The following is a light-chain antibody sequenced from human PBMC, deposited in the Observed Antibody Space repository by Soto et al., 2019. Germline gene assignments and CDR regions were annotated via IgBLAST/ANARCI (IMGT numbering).Light chain of an antibody. CDR1: QSVSSTY. J-gene: IGKJ4*01. CDR2: GAS. CDR3: QQYERSPTT. V-gene: IGKV3-20*01. Sequence: EIVLTQSPGTLSLSPGERATLSCRASQSVSSTYSAWYQQQPGQAPSLLLYGASRRATGITDRFRGSGPGTDFTLTISRLEPEDFAVYYCQQYERSPTTFGGGTKVELQ.